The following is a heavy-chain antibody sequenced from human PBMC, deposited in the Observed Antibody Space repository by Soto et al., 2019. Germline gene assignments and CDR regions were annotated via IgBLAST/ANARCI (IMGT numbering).Heavy chain of an antibody. CDR2: IKSKTDGGTT. CDR1: GITFTNAW. Sequence: RGSLRLTRGTSGITFTNAWMSWVRQAPGKGLEGVGRIKSKTDGGTTDYAAPVKGRFTISRDDSKNTLYLQMNSLKTEDTAVYYCTTCPTYYYDSSGSSFFDGIFDYWGQGTLVTVAS. J-gene: IGHJ4*02. V-gene: IGHV3-15*01. D-gene: IGHD3-22*01. CDR3: TTCPTYYYDSSGSSFFDGIFDY.